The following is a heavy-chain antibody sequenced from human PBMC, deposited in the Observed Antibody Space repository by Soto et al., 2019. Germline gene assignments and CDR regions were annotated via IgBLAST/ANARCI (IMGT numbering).Heavy chain of an antibody. CDR3: ARGYCSGGSCYYGDY. D-gene: IGHD2-15*01. CDR1: GFTFSSYS. V-gene: IGHV3-21*01. J-gene: IGHJ4*02. CDR2: ISSSSSYI. Sequence: EVQLVESGGGLVKPGGSLRLSCAASGFTFSSYSMNWVRQAPGKWLEWVSSISSSSSYIYYADSVKGRFTISRDNAKNSLYLQMNSLRAEDTAVYYCARGYCSGGSCYYGDYWGQGTLVTVSS.